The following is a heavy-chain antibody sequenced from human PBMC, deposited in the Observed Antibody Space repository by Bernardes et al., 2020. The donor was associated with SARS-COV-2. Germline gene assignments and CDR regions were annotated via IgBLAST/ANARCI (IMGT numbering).Heavy chain of an antibody. CDR1: GYTFNTFG. CDR2: IWFDESDK. CDR3: ARDFSRGDSSIWYRYFDY. J-gene: IGHJ4*02. V-gene: IGHV3-33*01. Sequence: GGSLRLSCAASGYTFNTFGMHWVRQAPGKGLEWVAGIWFDESDKYYADSVKGRFTISRDNSKNTLYLQMNSLRAEDTAVYYCARDFSRGDSSIWYRYFDYWGQGTLVTVSS. D-gene: IGHD6-13*01.